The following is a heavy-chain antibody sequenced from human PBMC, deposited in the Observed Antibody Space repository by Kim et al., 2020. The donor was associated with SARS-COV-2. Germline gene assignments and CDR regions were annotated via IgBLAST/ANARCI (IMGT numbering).Heavy chain of an antibody. D-gene: IGHD3-16*01. V-gene: IGHV3-30*18. J-gene: IGHJ6*02. CDR2: ISYDGSNK. CDR3: AKAPKGGNYYYGMDV. Sequence: GGSLRLSCAASGFTFSSYGMHWVRQAPGKGLEWVAVISYDGSNKYYADSVKGRFTISRDNSKNTLYLQMNSLRAEDTAVYYCAKAPKGGNYYYGMDVWGQGTTVTVSS. CDR1: GFTFSSYG.